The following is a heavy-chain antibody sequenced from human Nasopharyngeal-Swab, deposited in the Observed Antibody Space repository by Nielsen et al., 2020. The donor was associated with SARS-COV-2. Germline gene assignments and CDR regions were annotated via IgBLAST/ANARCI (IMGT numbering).Heavy chain of an antibody. CDR1: GFTFSSYA. J-gene: IGHJ6*02. CDR3: AKVGGSGGYYGMDV. CDR2: IYSGGSST. V-gene: IGHV3-23*03. D-gene: IGHD3-10*01. Sequence: GESLKISCAASGFTFSSYAMSWVRQAPGKGLEWVSVIYSGGSSTYYADSVKGRFTISRDNSKNTLYLQMNSLRAEDTAVYYCAKVGGSGGYYGMDVWGQGTTVTVSS.